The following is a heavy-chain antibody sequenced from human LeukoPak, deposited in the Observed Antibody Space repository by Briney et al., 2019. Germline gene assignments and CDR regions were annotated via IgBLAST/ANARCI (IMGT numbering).Heavy chain of an antibody. J-gene: IGHJ4*02. CDR1: GGSVSGGAYY. Sequence: SETLSLTCTVSGGSVSGGAYYWSWIRQPPGKGLEWIGYIYYSGSTNYNPSLKSRVTISVDTSKNQFSLKLSSVTAADTAVYYCARDYIVATFNDYWGQGTLVTVSS. CDR3: ARDYIVATFNDY. D-gene: IGHD5-12*01. V-gene: IGHV4-61*08. CDR2: IYYSGST.